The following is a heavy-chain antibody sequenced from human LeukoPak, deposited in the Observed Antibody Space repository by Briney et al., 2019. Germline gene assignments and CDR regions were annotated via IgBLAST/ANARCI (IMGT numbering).Heavy chain of an antibody. D-gene: IGHD6-19*01. CDR2: IYPGDSDT. Sequence: GESLKISCKGSGYSFTSYWIGWVLQMPGKDLEWMVIIYPGDSDTRYSPSFQGQVTISADKSIRTAYLQWSSLKASDTAMYYCVRFRYSSGWHHQNFDYWGQGTLVTVSS. CDR3: VRFRYSSGWHHQNFDY. CDR1: GYSFTSYW. J-gene: IGHJ4*02. V-gene: IGHV5-51*01.